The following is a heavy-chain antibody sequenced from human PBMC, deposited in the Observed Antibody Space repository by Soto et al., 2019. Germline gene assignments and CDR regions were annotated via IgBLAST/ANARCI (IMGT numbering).Heavy chain of an antibody. CDR3: ARGAGIDMFDY. CDR1: GGSIINYY. Sequence: QVQLQESGPGLVKPSETLSLTCSVSGGSIINYYWNWIRQPPGKGLEWIGYIYNSGNTNYNPSLKSRVTSSVDTSKNQSSLKLASVTAADTAVCYCARGAGIDMFDYWGQGTLVTVSS. D-gene: IGHD6-19*01. V-gene: IGHV4-59*01. J-gene: IGHJ4*02. CDR2: IYNSGNT.